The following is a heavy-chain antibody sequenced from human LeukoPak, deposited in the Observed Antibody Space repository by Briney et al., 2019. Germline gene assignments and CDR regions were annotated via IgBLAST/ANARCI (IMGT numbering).Heavy chain of an antibody. V-gene: IGHV3-21*01. D-gene: IGHD6-13*01. CDR3: ASPYSSRWYELCY. CDR2: ISSSSSYI. J-gene: IGHJ4*02. Sequence: SGGSLRLSCAASGFTFSSYSMNWVRQAPGKGLEWVSSISSSSSYIYYGDSVKGRFTISRDNAKNSLYLQMNSLRAEDTAVYYCASPYSSRWYELCYWGQGTLVTVSS. CDR1: GFTFSSYS.